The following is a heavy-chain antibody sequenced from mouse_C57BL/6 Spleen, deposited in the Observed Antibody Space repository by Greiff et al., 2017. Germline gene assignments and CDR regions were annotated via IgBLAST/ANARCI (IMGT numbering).Heavy chain of an antibody. D-gene: IGHD4-1*01. Sequence: QVQLQQSGAELVRPGASVKLSCKASGYTFTDYYINWVKQRPGQGLEWIARIYPGSGNTYYNEKFKGKATLTAEKSSSTAYMQLSSLTSEDSAVYFCARQLTGTDYWYFDVWGTGTTVTVSS. J-gene: IGHJ1*03. CDR1: GYTFTDYY. V-gene: IGHV1-76*01. CDR2: IYPGSGNT. CDR3: ARQLTGTDYWYFDV.